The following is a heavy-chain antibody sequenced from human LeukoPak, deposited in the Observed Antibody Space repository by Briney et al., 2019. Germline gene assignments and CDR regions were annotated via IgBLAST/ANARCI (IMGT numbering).Heavy chain of an antibody. CDR2: IYSGGST. CDR1: GFTVSSNY. V-gene: IGHV3-66*02. Sequence: GRSPRLSCAASGFTVSSNYMSWVRQAPGKGLEWVSVIYSGGSTYYADSVKGRFTISRDNSKNTLYLQMNSLRAEDTAVYYCARLVVSYDAFDIWGQGTMVTVSS. J-gene: IGHJ3*02. CDR3: ARLVVSYDAFDI. D-gene: IGHD3-22*01.